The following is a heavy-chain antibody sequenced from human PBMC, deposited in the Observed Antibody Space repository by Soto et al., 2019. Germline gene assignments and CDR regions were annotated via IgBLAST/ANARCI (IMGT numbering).Heavy chain of an antibody. CDR3: ARTLAARFDY. D-gene: IGHD6-6*01. J-gene: IGHJ4*02. CDR2: ITNSGSTK. V-gene: IGHV3-11*01. CDR1: GFPFSDYY. Sequence: VGSLRLSCAASGFPFSDYYISWIRQAPGKGLEWVSHITNSGSTKYYADSVKGRFTISRDNAKNSLFLQMNSLRAEDTAVYYCARTLAARFDYWGQGTPVTVSS.